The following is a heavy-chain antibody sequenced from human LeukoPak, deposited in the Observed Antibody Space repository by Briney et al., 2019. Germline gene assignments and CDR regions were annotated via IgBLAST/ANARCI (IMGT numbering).Heavy chain of an antibody. CDR3: ARSLGGATIDY. V-gene: IGHV4-61*01. CDR1: GGSVSSGSYY. Sequence: SETLSLTCTVSGGSVSSGSYYWTWIRQPPGKGLEWIGYIYYSGSTNYNPSLKSRVTISVDTSKNQFSLKLSSVTAADTAVYYCARSLGGATIDYWGQGTLVTVSS. D-gene: IGHD1-26*01. J-gene: IGHJ4*02. CDR2: IYYSGST.